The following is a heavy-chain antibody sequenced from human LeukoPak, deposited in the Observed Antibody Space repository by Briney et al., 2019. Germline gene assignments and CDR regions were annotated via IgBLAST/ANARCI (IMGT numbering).Heavy chain of an antibody. CDR2: IYYSGST. CDR3: ARTGSTVTMLYPFDH. J-gene: IGHJ4*02. D-gene: IGHD4-17*01. CDR1: GSSIRSYY. V-gene: IGHV4-59*01. Sequence: SETLSLTCTVSGSSIRSYYWSWIRQPPGKGLEWIGYIYYSGSTNYNPSLKSRVSISVDTSKNQFSLKLSSVTAADTAVYYCARTGSTVTMLYPFDHWGQGTLVTVSS.